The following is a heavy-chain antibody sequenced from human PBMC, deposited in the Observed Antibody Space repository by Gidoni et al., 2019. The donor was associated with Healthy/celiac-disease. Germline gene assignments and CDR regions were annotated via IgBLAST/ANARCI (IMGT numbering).Heavy chain of an antibody. CDR3: ARILSGSSWYYYYGMDV. CDR2: ISSSSSYT. CDR1: GFTFSDYY. V-gene: IGHV3-11*05. J-gene: IGHJ6*02. D-gene: IGHD6-13*01. Sequence: QMQLVESGGGLVKPGGYLRLSCAASGFTFSDYYMSWIRQAPGKGLEWVSYISSSSSYTNYADSVKGRFTISRDNAKNSLYLQMNSLRAEDTAVYYCARILSGSSWYYYYGMDVWGQGTTVTVSS.